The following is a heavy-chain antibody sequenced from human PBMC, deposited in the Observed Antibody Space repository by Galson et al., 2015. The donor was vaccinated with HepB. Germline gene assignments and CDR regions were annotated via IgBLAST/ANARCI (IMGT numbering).Heavy chain of an antibody. J-gene: IGHJ6*02. CDR1: GFTFSNYW. CDR3: ARDTGTTSYYGMDV. D-gene: IGHD1-7*01. V-gene: IGHV3-7*01. CDR2: IKQDGSEK. Sequence: LRLSCAASGFTFSNYWMSWVRQAPGKGLEWLANIKQDGSEKYYVDSVKGRFSISRDNAKNSLYLQMNSLSAEDTAVYYCARDTGTTSYYGMDVWGQGTTVTVSS.